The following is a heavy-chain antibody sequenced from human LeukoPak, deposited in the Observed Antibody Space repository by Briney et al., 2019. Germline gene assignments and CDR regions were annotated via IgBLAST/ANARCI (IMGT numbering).Heavy chain of an antibody. D-gene: IGHD3-16*02. CDR1: GGSISSYY. V-gene: IGHV4-59*12. Sequence: PSETLSLTCTVSGGSISSYYWSWIRQPPGKGLEWIGSIYYSGSTYYNPSLESRVTMSLDTSKNQFSLKLSSVTAADTAVYYCARDENGYVWGSFRAWGQGTLVTVSS. J-gene: IGHJ5*02. CDR2: IYYSGST. CDR3: ARDENGYVWGSFRA.